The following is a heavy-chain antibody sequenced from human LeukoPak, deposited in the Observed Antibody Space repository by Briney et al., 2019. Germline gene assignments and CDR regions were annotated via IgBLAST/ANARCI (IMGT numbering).Heavy chain of an antibody. D-gene: IGHD3-9*01. Sequence: QTGGSLRLSCAASGFTFSSYGMHWARQAPGKGLEWVAVISYDGSNKYYADSVKGRFTISRDNSKNTLYLQMNSLRAEDTAVYYCAKDPTTSYDILTGFGSSKPPVYYYYGMDVWGQGTTVTVSS. V-gene: IGHV3-30*18. CDR3: AKDPTTSYDILTGFGSSKPPVYYYYGMDV. CDR2: ISYDGSNK. J-gene: IGHJ6*02. CDR1: GFTFSSYG.